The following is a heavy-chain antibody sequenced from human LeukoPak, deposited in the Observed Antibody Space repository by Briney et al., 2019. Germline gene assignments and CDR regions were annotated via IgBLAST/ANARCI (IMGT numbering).Heavy chain of an antibody. J-gene: IGHJ4*02. V-gene: IGHV3-7*01. Sequence: PGESLRLSCAPSGFTLSNFWMNWVRQAPGKGLEWLANIKDYGNKKNYVDSVKGRFTISRDNVKNSIYLQMNSLRADDTAVYYCARGRGIALWGQGTLVTVSS. CDR2: IKDYGNKK. D-gene: IGHD6-13*01. CDR3: ARGRGIAL. CDR1: GFTLSNFW.